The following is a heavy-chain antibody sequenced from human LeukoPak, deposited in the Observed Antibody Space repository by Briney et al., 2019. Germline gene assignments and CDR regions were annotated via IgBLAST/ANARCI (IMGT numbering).Heavy chain of an antibody. V-gene: IGHV3-9*01. J-gene: IGHJ4*02. CDR3: AKTLRSGDWYFDY. Sequence: GGSLRLSCAGSGFIFNNYAMHWVRQPPGKGLEWVSGISWNSGSIDYADSVKGRFTTSRDNSKNTLYLQMNGLRVEDTAVYYCAKTLRSGDWYFDYWGQGTLVTVSS. CDR2: ISWNSGSI. CDR1: GFIFNNYA. D-gene: IGHD2-21*02.